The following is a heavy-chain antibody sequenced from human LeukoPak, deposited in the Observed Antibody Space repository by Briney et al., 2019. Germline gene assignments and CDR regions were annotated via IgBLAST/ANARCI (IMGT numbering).Heavy chain of an antibody. J-gene: IGHJ5*02. CDR3: ARGSRVYYDFWSGYLDWFDP. Sequence: SQTLSLTCTVSGGSISSGDYYWSWIRQPPGKGLKWIGYIYYSGSTYYNPSLKSRVTISVDTSKNQFSLKLSSVTAADMAVYYCARGSRVYYDFWSGYLDWFDPWGQGTLVTVSS. V-gene: IGHV4-30-4*08. CDR2: IYYSGST. CDR1: GGSISSGDYY. D-gene: IGHD3-3*01.